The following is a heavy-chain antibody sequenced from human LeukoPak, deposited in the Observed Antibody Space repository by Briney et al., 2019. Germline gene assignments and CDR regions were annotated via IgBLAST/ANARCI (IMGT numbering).Heavy chain of an antibody. V-gene: IGHV3-23*01. D-gene: IGHD4-17*01. CDR2: ISRSGGST. CDR1: GFTLGTYD. J-gene: IGHJ4*02. Sequence: GGSLRLSCAASGFTLGTYDMYWVRQTPGKGLECVSSISRSGGSTYYADSVKGRFTISRDNSKNTLYLQMSSLRADDTAVYYCSKKGQSEDYGKPGWGQGTLVTVSS. CDR3: SKKGQSEDYGKPG.